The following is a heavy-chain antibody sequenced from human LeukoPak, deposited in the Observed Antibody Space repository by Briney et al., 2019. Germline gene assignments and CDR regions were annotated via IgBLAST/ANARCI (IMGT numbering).Heavy chain of an antibody. CDR3: AKDRVGAILYFDS. V-gene: IGHV3-23*01. J-gene: IGHJ4*02. CDR1: GFALSSYA. Sequence: PGGSLRLSCAASGFALSSYAMSWVRQAPGKGLEWVSATSSSDAGTYHADSVKGRFTISRDNSKNTLYLQMNSLRAEDTAVYYCAKDRVGAILYFDSWGQGTLVTVSS. CDR2: TSSSDAGT. D-gene: IGHD1-26*01.